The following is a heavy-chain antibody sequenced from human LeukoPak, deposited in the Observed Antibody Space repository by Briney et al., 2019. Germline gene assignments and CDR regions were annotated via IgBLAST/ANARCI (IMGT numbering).Heavy chain of an antibody. D-gene: IGHD3-16*01. J-gene: IGHJ5*02. CDR2: INPNSGGT. V-gene: IGHV1-2*02. CDR3: ARFWGYGPYNWFDP. Sequence: ASVKVSCKASGYTFTGYYMHWVRQAPGQGLEWMGWINPNSGGTNYAQKFQGRVTMTRDTSISTAYMELSRLRSDDTAVYYCARFWGYGPYNWFDPWGQGTLVTVSS. CDR1: GYTFTGYY.